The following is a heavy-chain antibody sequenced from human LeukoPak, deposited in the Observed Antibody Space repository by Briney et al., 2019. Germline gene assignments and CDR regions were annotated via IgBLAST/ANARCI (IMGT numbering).Heavy chain of an antibody. D-gene: IGHD6-19*01. CDR2: VYYSGTA. CDR3: ARTKSGWYYSDY. CDR1: GGSMRSYY. V-gene: IGHV4-59*08. Sequence: SETLSLTCTVSGGSMRSYYWSWFRQPPGKGLELIGYVYYSGTANYNPSLESRVTILVDTSKNQFSLNLSSVTAADTAVYYCARTKSGWYYSDYWGQGTLVSVSS. J-gene: IGHJ4*02.